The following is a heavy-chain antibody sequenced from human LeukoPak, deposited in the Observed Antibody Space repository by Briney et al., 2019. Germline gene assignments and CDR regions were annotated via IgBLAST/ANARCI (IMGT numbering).Heavy chain of an antibody. J-gene: IGHJ4*02. CDR3: ARKTDTSGSGDY. Sequence: GGSLRLSCAASGCTFSNSAMSWVRQAPGRGLEWVSAISDSGGTYYADSVKGRFTISRDISKNTLYLQMNSLRAEDTAVYYCARKTDTSGSGDYWGQGTLVTVSS. CDR2: ISDSGGT. D-gene: IGHD3-22*01. V-gene: IGHV3-23*01. CDR1: GCTFSNSA.